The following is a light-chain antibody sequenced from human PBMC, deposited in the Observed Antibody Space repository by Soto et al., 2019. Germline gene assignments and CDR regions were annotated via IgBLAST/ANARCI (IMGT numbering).Light chain of an antibody. Sequence: EVVMTQSPGTLSVSPGDRATLSCRASQSVSSKLAWYQQRPGHAPRLLIYDASTRATGIPARFSGSGSGTDFTLTISSLQSEDFAIYYCQQYGNWPPLTFGGGTKVEIK. CDR2: DAS. J-gene: IGKJ4*01. V-gene: IGKV3-15*01. CDR1: QSVSSK. CDR3: QQYGNWPPLT.